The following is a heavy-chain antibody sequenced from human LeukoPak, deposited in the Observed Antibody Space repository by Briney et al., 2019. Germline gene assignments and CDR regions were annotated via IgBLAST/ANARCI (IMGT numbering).Heavy chain of an antibody. J-gene: IGHJ4*02. Sequence: GGSLRLSCAASGFTFSNYAMSWVRQAPGKGLEWVSTIGGSGTSTYYADSVKGRFTISRDNSKNTLYLQMNSLRAEDTAVYYCARGLGSVVRGAFDYWGQGTLVTVSS. CDR1: GFTFSNYA. CDR2: IGGSGTST. CDR3: ARGLGSVVRGAFDY. V-gene: IGHV3-23*01. D-gene: IGHD3-10*01.